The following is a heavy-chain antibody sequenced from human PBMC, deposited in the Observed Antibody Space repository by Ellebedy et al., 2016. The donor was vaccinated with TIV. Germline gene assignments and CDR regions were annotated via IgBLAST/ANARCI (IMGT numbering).Heavy chain of an antibody. CDR2: MWFDGSNT. Sequence: GGSLRLXCAASGFTFGSYGMHWVRPAPGKGLEWVAYMWFDGSNTHYRDSVQGRFTISRDNSKNTLYLQMNSLRTEDTAVYYCAREYQEFYFDYWGQGTLVTVSS. J-gene: IGHJ4*02. D-gene: IGHD2-2*01. CDR1: GFTFGSYG. V-gene: IGHV3-33*01. CDR3: AREYQEFYFDY.